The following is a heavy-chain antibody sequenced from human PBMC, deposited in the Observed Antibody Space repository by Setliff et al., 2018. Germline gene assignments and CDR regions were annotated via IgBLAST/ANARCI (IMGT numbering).Heavy chain of an antibody. D-gene: IGHD6-13*01. Sequence: SETLSLTCTVSGGSISSYYWSWIRQPPGKGLEWIGYIYYSGSTNYNPSLKRRVTISVDTSKNQFSLKLSSVTAADTAVYYCARDRPIAAAGTFIRYYYYYGMDVWGQGTTVTVSS. J-gene: IGHJ6*02. CDR3: ARDRPIAAAGTFIRYYYYYGMDV. CDR2: IYYSGST. V-gene: IGHV4-59*01. CDR1: GGSISSYY.